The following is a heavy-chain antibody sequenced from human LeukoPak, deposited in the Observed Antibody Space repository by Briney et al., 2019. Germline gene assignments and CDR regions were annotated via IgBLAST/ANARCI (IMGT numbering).Heavy chain of an antibody. V-gene: IGHV4-59*12. CDR1: GGSISSYY. CDR2: IYYSGST. J-gene: IGHJ4*02. Sequence: SETLSLTCTVSGGSISSYYWSWIRQPPGKGLEWIGYIYYSGSTNYNPSLKSRVTISVDTSKNQFSLKLSSVTAADTAVYYCAREGSNYVPWDYWGQGTLVTVSS. D-gene: IGHD4-11*01. CDR3: AREGSNYVPWDY.